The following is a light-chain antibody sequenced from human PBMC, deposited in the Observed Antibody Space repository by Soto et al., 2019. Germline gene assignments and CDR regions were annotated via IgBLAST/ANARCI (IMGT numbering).Light chain of an antibody. CDR1: QGISNY. J-gene: IGKJ3*01. CDR2: GAS. CDR3: QKYDSAPFT. V-gene: IGKV1-27*01. Sequence: DIKMTQSPSSLSASVGDRVIITCRASQGISNYLAWYKQKPGKVPNVLIYGASTLQSGVTSRFSGSGSGTDFTLTIISLQPEDVATYYCQKYDSAPFTFGPGTKVDIK.